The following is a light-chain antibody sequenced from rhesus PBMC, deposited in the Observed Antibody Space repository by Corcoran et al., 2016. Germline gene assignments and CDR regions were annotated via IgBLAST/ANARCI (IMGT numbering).Light chain of an antibody. Sequence: DIQLTQSPSSLSASVGDRVTITCRASQGIRSYLAWYQQQSGKAPKLLIYDESNLQSGVPSRFSGSGSGTEFTLTISSMQPEDFATSYCQQRNSYPFTFGPVTKLDIK. J-gene: IGKJ3*01. CDR3: QQRNSYPFT. V-gene: IGKV1-38*01. CDR2: DES. CDR1: QGIRSY.